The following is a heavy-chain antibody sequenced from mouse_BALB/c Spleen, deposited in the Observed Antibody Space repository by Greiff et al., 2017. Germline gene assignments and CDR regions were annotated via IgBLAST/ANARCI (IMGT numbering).Heavy chain of an antibody. CDR3: ARDGGNYEKYFDV. CDR1: GFSLTSYG. J-gene: IGHJ1*01. CDR2: IWAGGST. V-gene: IGHV2-9*02. Sequence: VQLVESGPGLVAPSQSLSITCTVSGFSLTSYGVHWVRQPPGKGLEWLGVIWAGGSTNYNSALMSRLSISKDNSKSQVFLKMNSLQTDDTAMYYCARDGGNYEKYFDVWGAGTTVTVSS. D-gene: IGHD2-1*01.